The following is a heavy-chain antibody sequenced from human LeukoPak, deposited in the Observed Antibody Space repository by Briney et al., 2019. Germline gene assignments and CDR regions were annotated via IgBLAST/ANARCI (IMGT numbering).Heavy chain of an antibody. D-gene: IGHD4-11*01. J-gene: IGHJ4*02. V-gene: IGHV3-23*01. Sequence: GGSLRLSCAASGFTFSSHAMSWVRQAPGKGLEWVSAISGSGGSTYYADSVKGRFTISRDNSKNTLYLQMNSLRAEDTAVYYCAKDEDLRGSPTARFDYWGQGTLVTVSS. CDR2: ISGSGGST. CDR3: AKDEDLRGSPTARFDY. CDR1: GFTFSSHA.